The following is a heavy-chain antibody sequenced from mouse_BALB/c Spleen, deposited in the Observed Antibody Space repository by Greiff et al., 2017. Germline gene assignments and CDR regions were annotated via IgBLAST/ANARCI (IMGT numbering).Heavy chain of an antibody. V-gene: IGHV7-3*02. J-gene: IGHJ4*01. Sequence: EVHLVESGGGLVQPGGSLRLSCATSGFTFTDYYMSWVRQPPGKALEWLGFIRNKANGYTTEYSASVKGRFTISRDNSQSILYLQMNTLRAEDSATYYCAREYYAMAYWGQGTSVTVSS. CDR2: IRNKANGYTT. CDR1: GFTFTDYY. CDR3: AREYYAMAY.